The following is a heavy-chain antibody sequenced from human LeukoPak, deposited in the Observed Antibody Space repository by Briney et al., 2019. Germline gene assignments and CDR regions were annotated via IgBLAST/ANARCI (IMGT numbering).Heavy chain of an antibody. D-gene: IGHD7-27*01. V-gene: IGHV3-48*02. CDR1: GFTFNIHS. Sequence: GGSLRLSCAASGFTFNIHSMSWVRQAPGKGLEWVAVVGGGGITKYYADSVKGRFTISRDNAKNSLYLQMNSLRDEDTAVYYCARETGDLQEGFNWFDPWGQGTLVTVSS. CDR2: VGGGGITK. CDR3: ARETGDLQEGFNWFDP. J-gene: IGHJ5*02.